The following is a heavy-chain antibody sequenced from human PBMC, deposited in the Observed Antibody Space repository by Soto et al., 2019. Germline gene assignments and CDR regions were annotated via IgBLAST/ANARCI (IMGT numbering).Heavy chain of an antibody. V-gene: IGHV3-23*01. CDR1: GFTFTKYA. CDR3: AGARDCIGISCYSYYYYGMDV. Sequence: GGSLRLSCAASGFTFTKYAMSWVRQAPGKGLEWVSGTSGSGGSTYYADSVKGRFTISRDNSKNTLYLQMNSLRAEDTALYYCAGARDCIGISCYSYYYYGMDVWGQGTTVTVSS. D-gene: IGHD2-2*01. J-gene: IGHJ6*02. CDR2: TSGSGGST.